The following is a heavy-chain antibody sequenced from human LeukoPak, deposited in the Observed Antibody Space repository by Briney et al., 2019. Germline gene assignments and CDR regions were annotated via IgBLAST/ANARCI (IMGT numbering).Heavy chain of an antibody. CDR2: INHSGST. CDR1: GGSFSGYY. V-gene: IGHV4-34*01. CDR3: ATISGYDILTGYYTHDY. D-gene: IGHD3-9*01. Sequence: SETLSLTCAVYGGSFSGYYWSWIRQPPGKGLEWIGEINHSGSTNYNPSLKSRVTISVDTSKNQFSLKLSSVTAADTAVYYCATISGYDILTGYYTHDYWGQGTLVTVSS. J-gene: IGHJ4*02.